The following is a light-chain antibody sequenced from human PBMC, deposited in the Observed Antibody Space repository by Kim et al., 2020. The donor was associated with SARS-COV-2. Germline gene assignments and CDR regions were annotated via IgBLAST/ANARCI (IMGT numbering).Light chain of an antibody. CDR3: CSYAGNYTHWV. J-gene: IGLJ3*02. CDR1: SSGVGAYNY. V-gene: IGLV2-11*01. Sequence: QSALTQPRSVSGSPGQSVTISCTGTSSGVGAYNYVSWYQQHPGKAPKLMIYDVSKRPSGVPDRFSGSKSGNTASLTISGLQAEDEADYYCCSYAGNYTHWVFGGGTQLTVL. CDR2: DVS.